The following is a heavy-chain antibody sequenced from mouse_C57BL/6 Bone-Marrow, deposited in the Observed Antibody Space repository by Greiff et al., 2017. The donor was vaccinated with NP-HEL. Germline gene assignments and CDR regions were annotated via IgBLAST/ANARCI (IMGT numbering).Heavy chain of an antibody. CDR2: IDPSDSYT. J-gene: IGHJ4*01. CDR3: ARWPTRGSSYDYAMDY. D-gene: IGHD1-1*01. Sequence: QVQLKQPGAELVRPGTSVKLSCKASGYTFTSYWMHWVKQRPGQGLEWIGVIDPSDSYTNYNQKFKGKATLTVDTSSSTAYMQLSSLTSEDSAVYYCARWPTRGSSYDYAMDYWGQGTSVTVSS. CDR1: GYTFTSYW. V-gene: IGHV1-59*01.